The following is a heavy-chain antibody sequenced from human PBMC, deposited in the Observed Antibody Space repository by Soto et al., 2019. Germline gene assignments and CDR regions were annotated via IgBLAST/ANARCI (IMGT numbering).Heavy chain of an antibody. CDR2: IYADDSET. D-gene: IGHD5-18*01. J-gene: IGHJ4*02. V-gene: IGHV5-51*01. CDR1: GYSFISYW. Sequence: PGESLKISFKGSGYSFISYWIGWVRQMPGKGLEVMGIIYADDSETRYSPSFQGQVSISVDKSMSTAYLQWSRLKASATAMYYCTRQTSDRYGSEYWGQGTLVTVSS. CDR3: TRQTSDRYGSEY.